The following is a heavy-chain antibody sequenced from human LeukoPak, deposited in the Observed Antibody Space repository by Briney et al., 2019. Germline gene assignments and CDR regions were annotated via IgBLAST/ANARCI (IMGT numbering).Heavy chain of an antibody. D-gene: IGHD3-10*01. CDR3: ARGSRDSIDY. CDR2: IIPILGIA. CDR1: GGTFSRYA. J-gene: IGHJ4*02. Sequence: ASVKVSCKASGGTFSRYAISWVRQSPGQGLEWMGRIIPILGIANYAQKFQGRVTITADKSTSTAYMELSSLRSEDTAVYYCARGSRDSIDYWGQGTLVTVSS. V-gene: IGHV1-69*04.